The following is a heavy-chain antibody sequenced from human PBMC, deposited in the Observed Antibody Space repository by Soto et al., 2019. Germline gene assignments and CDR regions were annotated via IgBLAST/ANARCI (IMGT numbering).Heavy chain of an antibody. D-gene: IGHD3-22*01. CDR3: LTYNYDSSAYYLDY. J-gene: IGHJ4*02. CDR1: GGSISSGGYS. CDR2: IYHSGST. V-gene: IGHV4-30-2*01. Sequence: SETLSLTCAVSGGSISSGGYSWSWIRQPPGKGLEWIGYIYHSGSTYYNPSLKSRVTISVDRSKNQFSLKLSSVTAADTAVYYCLTYNYDSSAYYLDYWGQGTLVTVSS.